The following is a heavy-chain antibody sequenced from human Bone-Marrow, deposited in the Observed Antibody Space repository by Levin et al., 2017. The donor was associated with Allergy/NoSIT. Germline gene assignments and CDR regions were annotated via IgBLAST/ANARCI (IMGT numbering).Heavy chain of an antibody. CDR2: MNCNSGNT. Sequence: GASVKVSCKTSGFRFIDYDINWVRQAPGQGLEGLGWMNCNSGNTGYLQKFRGRVTMTRNTSIATAYMELSSLTSEDTAIYYCTRGRSVPAAGDFDHWGQGTLVSVSP. CDR1: GFRFIDYD. CDR3: TRGRSVPAAGDFDH. V-gene: IGHV1-8*01. J-gene: IGHJ4*01. D-gene: IGHD2-2*01.